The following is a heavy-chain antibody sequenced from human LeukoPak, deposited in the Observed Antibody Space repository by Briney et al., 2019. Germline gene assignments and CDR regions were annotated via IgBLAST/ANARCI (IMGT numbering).Heavy chain of an antibody. V-gene: IGHV3-48*03. J-gene: IGHJ6*02. Sequence: PVGSLKLSCAASAFTISNYEMNWVRQAPGQGLEWVSYISSCGSSIYYADSVKGRFTVSRDNAKNSLYLQLNSLRAEDTAVYYCARDSMDVWGQGSTVTASS. CDR2: ISSCGSSI. CDR3: ARDSMDV. CDR1: AFTISNYE.